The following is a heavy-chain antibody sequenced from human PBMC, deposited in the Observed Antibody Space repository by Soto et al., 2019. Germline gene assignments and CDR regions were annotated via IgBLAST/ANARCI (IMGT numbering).Heavy chain of an antibody. Sequence: GLDLEWLALIFWDDDRRYSPSLKTRLTITKDTSKNQVVLTLTNVDPVDTATYYCAHMLTGTGGHFDHWGQGTLVTVSS. CDR2: IFWDDDR. J-gene: IGHJ4*02. V-gene: IGHV2-5*02. D-gene: IGHD2-8*02. CDR3: AHMLTGTGGHFDH.